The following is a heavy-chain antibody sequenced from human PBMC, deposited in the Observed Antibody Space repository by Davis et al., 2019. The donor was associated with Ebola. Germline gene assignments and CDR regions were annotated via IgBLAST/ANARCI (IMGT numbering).Heavy chain of an antibody. CDR2: MSYHGSHT. Sequence: GESLKISCAAFAFSFDTYGIHWVRQAPGKGLEWVASMSYHGSHTSYIDSVKGRFTISRDNSKNTLYLQMNSLRAEDTAVYYCARGVDRAFDIWGQGTMVTVSS. J-gene: IGHJ3*02. CDR3: ARGVDRAFDI. CDR1: AFSFDTYG. V-gene: IGHV3-30*03.